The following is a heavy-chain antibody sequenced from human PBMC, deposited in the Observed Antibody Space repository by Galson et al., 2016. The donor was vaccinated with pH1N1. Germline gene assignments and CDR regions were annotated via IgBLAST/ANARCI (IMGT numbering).Heavy chain of an antibody. CDR2: TYYRSKRYN. D-gene: IGHD6-13*01. Sequence: CAISGDSVSSNSAAWNWIRQSPSRGLEWLGRTYYRSKRYNDYAVSVKSRITINPDTSKNQFSLQLNSVTPEDTAVYYCARDGIAAAGIRRDQYYFDYWGQGTLVTVSS. CDR3: ARDGIAAAGIRRDQYYFDY. V-gene: IGHV6-1*01. J-gene: IGHJ4*02. CDR1: GDSVSSNSAA.